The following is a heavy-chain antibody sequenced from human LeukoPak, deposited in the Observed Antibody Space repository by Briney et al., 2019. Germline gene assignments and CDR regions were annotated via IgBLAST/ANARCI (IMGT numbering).Heavy chain of an antibody. V-gene: IGHV4-59*01. CDR3: ARVVTTHDAFDI. CDR1: GGSISSYY. Sequence: PSETLSLTCTVSGGSISSYYWSWIRQPPGKGLEWIGYIYYSGSTNYNPSLKSRVTISVDTSKNQISLKLSSVTAADTAVYYCARVVTTHDAFDIWGQGTMVTVSS. CDR2: IYYSGST. D-gene: IGHD4-23*01. J-gene: IGHJ3*02.